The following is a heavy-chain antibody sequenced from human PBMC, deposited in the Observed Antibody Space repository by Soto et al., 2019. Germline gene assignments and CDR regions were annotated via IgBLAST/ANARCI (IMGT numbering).Heavy chain of an antibody. D-gene: IGHD6-19*01. Sequence: QVQLQESGPGLVKPSETLSLTCTVSGGSISSYYWSWIRQPPGKGLEWIGYIYYSGSTNYNPSLKSRLTISVDTSKNQFSLKLSSVTAADTAVYYCARDLSVAAFRWFDPWGQGTLVTVSS. CDR1: GGSISSYY. J-gene: IGHJ5*02. V-gene: IGHV4-59*01. CDR2: IYYSGST. CDR3: ARDLSVAAFRWFDP.